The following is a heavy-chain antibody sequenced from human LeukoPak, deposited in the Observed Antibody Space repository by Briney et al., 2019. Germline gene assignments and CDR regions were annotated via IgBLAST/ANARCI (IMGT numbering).Heavy chain of an antibody. Sequence: SETLSLTCTVSGGSISSYYWSWIRQPPGKGLEWIGEINHSGSTNYNPSLKSRVTISVDTSKNQFSLKLSSVTAADTAVYYCARAQKHWGQGTLVTVSS. CDR1: GGSISSYY. V-gene: IGHV4-34*01. CDR2: INHSGST. CDR3: ARAQKH. J-gene: IGHJ4*02.